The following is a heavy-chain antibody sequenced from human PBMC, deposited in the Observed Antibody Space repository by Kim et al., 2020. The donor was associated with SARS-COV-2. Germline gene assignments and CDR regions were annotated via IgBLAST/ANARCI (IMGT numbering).Heavy chain of an antibody. D-gene: IGHD1-26*01. Sequence: GGSLRLSCAASGFTFSSYWMHWVRQAPGTGLVLVSRINSDGGTTSYADSVKGRFTISRDNAKSTLYLQMNSLRAEDTAVYYCASRRYTGTYYYFDYWGQGTLVTVSS. V-gene: IGHV3-74*01. CDR2: INSDGGTT. J-gene: IGHJ4*02. CDR1: GFTFSSYW. CDR3: ASRRYTGTYYYFDY.